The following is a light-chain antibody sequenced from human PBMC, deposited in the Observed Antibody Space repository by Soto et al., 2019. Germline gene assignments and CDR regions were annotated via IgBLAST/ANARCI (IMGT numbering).Light chain of an antibody. J-gene: IGLJ2*01. Sequence: QSVLTQPPSASGTPGQRVNISCSGSSSNIGSNYVYWYRQFPGTAPKLLIQRNNQRPSGVPARFSGSKSGTSASLAISGLRSEDEADYYCASWDVSLNAVLFGGGTKLTVL. CDR1: SSNIGSNY. V-gene: IGLV1-47*01. CDR3: ASWDVSLNAVL. CDR2: RNN.